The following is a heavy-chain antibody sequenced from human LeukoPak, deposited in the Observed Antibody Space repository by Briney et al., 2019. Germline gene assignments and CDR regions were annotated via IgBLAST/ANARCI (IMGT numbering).Heavy chain of an antibody. V-gene: IGHV3-48*01. Sequence: PGGSLRLSRAPSVLTLSIYSMNSVPQAPPNGQERVSYSSSSSSTIYYADSVKGRFTISRDNAKNSLYLQMNSLRAEDTAVYYCARPDAVASYFDYWGQGNLVTVSS. CDR1: VLTLSIYS. CDR3: ARPDAVASYFDY. D-gene: IGHD6-19*01. J-gene: IGHJ4*02. CDR2: SSSSSSTI.